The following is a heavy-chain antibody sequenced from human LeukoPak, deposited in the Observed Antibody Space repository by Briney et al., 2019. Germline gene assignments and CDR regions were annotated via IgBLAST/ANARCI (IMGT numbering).Heavy chain of an antibody. Sequence: GGSLRLSCAASGLTFSSYAMSWVRHAPGKGLEWVSAISGSGGSTYYADSVKGRFTISRDNSKNTLYLQMNSLRAEDTAVYYCAKWDGDYVYYYYGMDVWGQGTTVTVSS. J-gene: IGHJ6*02. CDR3: AKWDGDYVYYYYGMDV. CDR2: ISGSGGST. CDR1: GLTFSSYA. D-gene: IGHD4-17*01. V-gene: IGHV3-23*01.